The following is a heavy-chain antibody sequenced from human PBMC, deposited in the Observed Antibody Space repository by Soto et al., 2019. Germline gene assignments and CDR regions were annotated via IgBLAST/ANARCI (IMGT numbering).Heavy chain of an antibody. CDR2: INHSGST. CDR3: ARVRANWTYRFHYYAMDV. CDR1: GGSFSGYY. Sequence: SETLYLTCAVYGGSFSGYYWSWIRQPPGKGLEWIGEINHSGSTNYNPSLKSRVTISVDTSKNQFSLKLSSVTAADTAVYYCARVRANWTYRFHYYAMDVWGQGTTVTVSS. V-gene: IGHV4-34*01. D-gene: IGHD1-1*01. J-gene: IGHJ6*02.